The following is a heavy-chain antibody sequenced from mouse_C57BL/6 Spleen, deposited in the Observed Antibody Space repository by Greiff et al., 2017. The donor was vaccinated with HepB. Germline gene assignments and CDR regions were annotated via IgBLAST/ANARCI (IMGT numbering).Heavy chain of an antibody. CDR2: IYPGDGDT. Sequence: VQLQESGPELVKPGASVKISCKASGYAFSSSWMNWVKQRPGKGLEWIGRIYPGDGDTNYNGKFKGKATLTADKSSSTAYMQLSSLTSEDSAVYFCAIDSSGYCFDYWGQGTTLTVSS. V-gene: IGHV1-82*01. D-gene: IGHD3-2*02. J-gene: IGHJ2*01. CDR1: GYAFSSSW. CDR3: AIDSSGYCFDY.